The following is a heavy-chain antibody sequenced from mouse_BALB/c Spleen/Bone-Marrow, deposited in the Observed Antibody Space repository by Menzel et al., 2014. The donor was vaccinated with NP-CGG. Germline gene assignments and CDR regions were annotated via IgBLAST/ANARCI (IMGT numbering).Heavy chain of an antibody. Sequence: LEESGGRLVTPGTTLTLTCTASGFSLSTYYMSWVRQAPGKGLEWIGTISTGDNAYSASWAKGRFTISRTSTTVDLKMTSLTTGDTATYFCARGVRSWDLWGQGTLVTVS. CDR1: GFSLSTYY. V-gene: IGHV5-6-5*01. J-gene: IGHJ3*02. CDR3: ARGVRSWDL. CDR2: ISTGDNA. D-gene: IGHD4-1*01.